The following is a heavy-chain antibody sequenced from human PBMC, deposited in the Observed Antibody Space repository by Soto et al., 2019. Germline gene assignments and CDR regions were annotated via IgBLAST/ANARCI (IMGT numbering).Heavy chain of an antibody. CDR1: GFTFSSYG. D-gene: IGHD2-15*01. Sequence: GGSLRLSCAASGFTFSSYGMHWVRQAPGKGLEWVAVIWYDGSNKYYADSVKGRFTISRDNSKNTLYLQMNSLRAEDTAVYYCARDIEDEPPDYWGQGTLVTVSS. CDR2: IWYDGSNK. CDR3: ARDIEDEPPDY. J-gene: IGHJ4*02. V-gene: IGHV3-33*01.